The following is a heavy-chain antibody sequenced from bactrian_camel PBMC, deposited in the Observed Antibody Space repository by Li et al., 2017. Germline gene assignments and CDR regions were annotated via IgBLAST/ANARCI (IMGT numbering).Heavy chain of an antibody. V-gene: IGHV3S40*01. CDR3: VADLHPASVGLFAY. J-gene: IGHJ6*01. CDR1: GFTFRSYD. CDR2: INSGGGET. D-gene: IGHD2*01. Sequence: VQLVESGGGLVQPGGSLRLSCAASGFTFRSYDMTWVRQAPGKGLEWVSGINSGGGETFYADSVKGRVTISRDNAENTLSVHMNSLKPEDTAVYYCVADLHPASVGLFAYWGQGTQVTVS.